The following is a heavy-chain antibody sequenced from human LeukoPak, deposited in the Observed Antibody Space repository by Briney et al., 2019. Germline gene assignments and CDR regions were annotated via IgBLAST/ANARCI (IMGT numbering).Heavy chain of an antibody. D-gene: IGHD3-22*01. CDR1: GFTLSHYA. J-gene: IGHJ4*02. Sequence: GGSLRLSCSMSGFTLSHYAMSWVRQAPGKGLEWVSTIGGGGGSTDYTDSVKGRFTISRDNAKNSLYLQMNSLRAEDTAVYYCARDLRDYYDSSGYYYDYWGQGTLVTVSS. CDR3: ARDLRDYYDSSGYYYDY. V-gene: IGHV3-69-1*02. CDR2: IGGGGGST.